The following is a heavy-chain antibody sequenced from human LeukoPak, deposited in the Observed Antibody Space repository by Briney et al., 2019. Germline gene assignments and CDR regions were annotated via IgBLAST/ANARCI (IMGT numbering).Heavy chain of an antibody. Sequence: ASVKVSCKASGYTFTSYYMHWVRQAPGQGLEWMGIINPSGGSTSYAQKFQGRVTMTRDMSTSTVYMELSSLRSEDTAVYYCARDLSYYDSSGSYLGAFDIWGQGTMVTVSS. CDR3: ARDLSYYDSSGSYLGAFDI. D-gene: IGHD3-22*01. J-gene: IGHJ3*02. CDR1: GYTFTSYY. V-gene: IGHV1-46*01. CDR2: INPSGGST.